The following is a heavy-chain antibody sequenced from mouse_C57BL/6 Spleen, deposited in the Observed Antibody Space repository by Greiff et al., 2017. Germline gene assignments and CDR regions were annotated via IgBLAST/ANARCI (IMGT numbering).Heavy chain of an antibody. D-gene: IGHD1-1*02. CDR2: IRSKSNNYAT. CDR3: VGGGYYFDY. J-gene: IGHJ2*01. CDR1: GFSFNTYA. Sequence: EVQLVESGGGLVQPKGSLKLSCAASGFSFNTYAMNWVHQAPGQGLEWVARIRSKSNNYATYYADSVKDRFTITRDDSESMLYLQMNNLKTEDTAMYYCVGGGYYFDYWGQGTTLTVSS. V-gene: IGHV10-1*01.